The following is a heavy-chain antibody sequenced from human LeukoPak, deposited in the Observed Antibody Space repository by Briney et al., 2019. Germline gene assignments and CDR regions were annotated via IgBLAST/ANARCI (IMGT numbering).Heavy chain of an antibody. CDR3: AKDIEGRVSGADY. CDR1: GFTFDDYA. CDR2: ISWNSGSI. J-gene: IGHJ4*02. Sequence: PGRSLRLSCAASGFTFDDYAMHWVWQAPGKGLEWVSGISWNSGSIGYADSVKGRFTISRDNAKNSLYLQMNSLRAEDTALYYCAKDIEGRVSGADYWGQGTLVTVSS. V-gene: IGHV3-9*01. D-gene: IGHD3-3*01.